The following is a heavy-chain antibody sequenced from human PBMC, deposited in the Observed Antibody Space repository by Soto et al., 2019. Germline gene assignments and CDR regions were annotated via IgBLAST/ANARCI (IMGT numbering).Heavy chain of an antibody. CDR2: ISYDGSNK. CDR1: RFTFSSYG. J-gene: IGHJ4*02. CDR3: AKDGYNCPFDY. V-gene: IGHV3-30*18. Sequence: GGSLRLSYAAYRFTFSSYGMHWVRQAPGKGLEWVAVISYDGSNKYYADSVKGRFTISRDNSKNTLYLQMNSLRAEDTAVYYCAKDGYNCPFDYWGQGTLVTVSS. D-gene: IGHD5-12*01.